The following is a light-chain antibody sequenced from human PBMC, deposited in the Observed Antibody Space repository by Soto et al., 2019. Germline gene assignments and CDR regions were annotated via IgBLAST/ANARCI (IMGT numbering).Light chain of an antibody. CDR2: GNT. Sequence: QSVLTQPPSVSGAPGQRVTISCTGSSSNIGAGYDVHCYLQLPGTAPKLLIYGNTNRPSGVPDRFSGSKSGSSASLAITGLQAEDEADYYCQSHDSSLHASVFGTGTKVTVL. V-gene: IGLV1-40*01. CDR1: SSNIGAGYD. J-gene: IGLJ1*01. CDR3: QSHDSSLHASV.